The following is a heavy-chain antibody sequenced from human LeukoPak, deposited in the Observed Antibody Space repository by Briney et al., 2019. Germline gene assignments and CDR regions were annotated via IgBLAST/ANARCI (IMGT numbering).Heavy chain of an antibody. CDR3: ATGGYCSSTSCWDYYYYGMDV. CDR1: GYTFTAYY. D-gene: IGHD2-2*01. V-gene: IGHV1-2*02. J-gene: IGHJ6*02. CDR2: INPKRGGT. Sequence: ASVKVSCKASGYTFTAYYMHWVRQAPGQGLEWMGWINPKRGGTNYAQKFQGRVTMTRDKPISTAYMELSRLRSDDTAVYYCATGGYCSSTSCWDYYYYGMDVWGQGTTVTVSS.